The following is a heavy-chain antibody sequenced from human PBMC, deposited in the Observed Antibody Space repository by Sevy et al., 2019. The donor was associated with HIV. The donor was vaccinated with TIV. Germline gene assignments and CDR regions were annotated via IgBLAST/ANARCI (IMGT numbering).Heavy chain of an antibody. V-gene: IGHV3-21*01. CDR1: GFTFSSYS. Sequence: GGSLRLSCAASGFTFSSYSMNWVRQAPGKGLEWVSSISSSSSYIYYADSVKGRFTISRDNAKNSLYLQMNSQRAEDTAVYYCAIGVDRATMIVVADDFDYWGQGTLVTVSS. CDR2: ISSSSSYI. CDR3: AIGVDRATMIVVADDFDY. J-gene: IGHJ4*02. D-gene: IGHD3-22*01.